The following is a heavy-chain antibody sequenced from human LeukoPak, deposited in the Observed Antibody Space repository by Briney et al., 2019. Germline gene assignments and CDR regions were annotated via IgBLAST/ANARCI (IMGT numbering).Heavy chain of an antibody. D-gene: IGHD3-22*01. Sequence: SETLSLTCTVSGGSISSYYWSWIRQPPGKGLEWIGYIYYSGSTNYNPSLKSRVTISVDTSKNQFSLKLSSVTAADTAVYYCARSYDSSGLQYYWGQGTLVTVSS. J-gene: IGHJ4*02. CDR3: ARSYDSSGLQYY. CDR1: GGSISSYY. CDR2: IYYSGST. V-gene: IGHV4-59*08.